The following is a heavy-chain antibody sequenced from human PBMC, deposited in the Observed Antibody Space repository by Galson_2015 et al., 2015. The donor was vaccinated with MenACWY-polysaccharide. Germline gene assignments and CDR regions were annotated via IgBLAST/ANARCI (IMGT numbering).Heavy chain of an antibody. J-gene: IGHJ3*02. D-gene: IGHD1-14*01. V-gene: IGHV3-23*01. CDR2: ISSSGGNT. CDR3: ARQTARRYSAALDI. Sequence: SLRLSCAASGSTFSTYAMNWVRQAPGKGLEWVSTISSSGGNTYYADSVKGRFTISRDNSKNTLYLQMNSLRAEDTAVYYCARQTARRYSAALDIWGQGTMVTVSS. CDR1: GSTFSTYA.